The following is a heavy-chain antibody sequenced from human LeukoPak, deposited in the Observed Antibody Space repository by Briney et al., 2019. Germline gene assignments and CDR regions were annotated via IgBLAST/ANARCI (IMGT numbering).Heavy chain of an antibody. D-gene: IGHD6-19*01. V-gene: IGHV3-48*04. CDR3: AKAGLYSSGFQLDY. Sequence: GGSLRLSCAASGFTFSSYSMNWVRQAPGKGLEWVSYISSSSSTIYYADSVKGRFTISRDNAKNSLYLQMNSLRAEDTAVYYCAKAGLYSSGFQLDYWGQGTLVTVSS. CDR1: GFTFSSYS. CDR2: ISSSSSTI. J-gene: IGHJ4*02.